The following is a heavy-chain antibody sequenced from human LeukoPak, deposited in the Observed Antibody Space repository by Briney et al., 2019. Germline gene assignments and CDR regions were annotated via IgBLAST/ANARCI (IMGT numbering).Heavy chain of an antibody. CDR3: ARDAGGDYVWYFDY. D-gene: IGHD3-16*01. J-gene: IGHJ4*02. Sequence: GASVQVSCQASGYTFTDYYIHWVRQAPGPGREWMGIINPSGGSTSYAQKFQGRVTMTRDMSTSTVYMELSSLRSEDTAVYYCARDAGGDYVWYFDYWGQGTLVTVSS. CDR1: GYTFTDYY. V-gene: IGHV1-46*01. CDR2: INPSGGST.